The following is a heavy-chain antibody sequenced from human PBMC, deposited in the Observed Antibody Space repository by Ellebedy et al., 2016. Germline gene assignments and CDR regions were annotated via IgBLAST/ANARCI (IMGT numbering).Heavy chain of an antibody. CDR3: ARETYSSGWYD. Sequence: SETLSLTXAVYGGSFSGYYWSWIRQPPGKGLEWIGEINHSGSTNYNPSLKSRVTISVDTSNNQFSLKLSSVTAADTAVYYCARETYSSGWYDWGQGTLVTVSS. CDR2: INHSGST. V-gene: IGHV4-34*01. J-gene: IGHJ4*02. CDR1: GGSFSGYY. D-gene: IGHD6-19*01.